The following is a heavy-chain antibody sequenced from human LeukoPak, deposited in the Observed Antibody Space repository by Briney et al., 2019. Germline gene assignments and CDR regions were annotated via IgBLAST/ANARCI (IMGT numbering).Heavy chain of an antibody. Sequence: GESLKFSCKGSGYTFTSYWITWVRQMPGKGLEWMGRIDPSDSHASYSPSLQGHVTISADKSINTAYLQWSSLKASDTAMYYCVRHECSGGSCPLAYWGQGTLVTVPS. D-gene: IGHD2-15*01. CDR2: IDPSDSHA. J-gene: IGHJ4*02. CDR3: VRHECSGGSCPLAY. CDR1: GYTFTSYW. V-gene: IGHV5-10-1*01.